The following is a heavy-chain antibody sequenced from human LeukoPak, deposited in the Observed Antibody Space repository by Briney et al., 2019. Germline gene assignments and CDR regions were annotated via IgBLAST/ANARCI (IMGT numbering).Heavy chain of an antibody. V-gene: IGHV3-23*01. CDR3: AKDGPPEVLRYFDWPPDY. D-gene: IGHD3-9*01. CDR2: ISGSGGST. Sequence: PGGSLRLSCAASGFTFSSYAMSWVRQAPGKGLEWVSAISGSGGSTYYADSVKGRFTISRDNSKNTLYLQMNSLRAEDTAVYYCAKDGPPEVLRYFDWPPDYWGQGTLVTVSS. CDR1: GFTFSSYA. J-gene: IGHJ4*02.